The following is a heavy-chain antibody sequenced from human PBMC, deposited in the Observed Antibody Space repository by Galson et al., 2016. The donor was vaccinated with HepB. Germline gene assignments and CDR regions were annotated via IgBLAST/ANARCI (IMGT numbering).Heavy chain of an antibody. CDR3: ATDVRGGASDI. D-gene: IGHD3-16*01. J-gene: IGHJ3*02. Sequence: LRLSCAASGFTFSSNCMAWFRRPPARGLEWVANINHAENKKKYIDSVKGRITISRDNAQNSLSLQMRSLRAEDTAVYYCATDVRGGASDIWGQGTMVTVSS. CDR2: INHAENKK. CDR1: GFTFSSNC. V-gene: IGHV3-7*01.